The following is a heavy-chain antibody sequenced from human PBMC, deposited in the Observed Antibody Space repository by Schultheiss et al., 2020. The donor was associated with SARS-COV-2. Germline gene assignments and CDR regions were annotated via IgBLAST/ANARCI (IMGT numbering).Heavy chain of an antibody. CDR1: GGSISSYY. CDR2: IYYSGST. CDR3: TTGEEGVATLIDY. Sequence: SQTLSLTCTVSGGSISSYYWSWIRQPPGKGLEWIGYIYYSGSTNYNPSLKSRVTISVDTSKNQFSLKLSSVTAADTAVYYCTTGEEGVATLIDYWGQGTLVTVSS. V-gene: IGHV4-59*01. D-gene: IGHD5-12*01. J-gene: IGHJ4*02.